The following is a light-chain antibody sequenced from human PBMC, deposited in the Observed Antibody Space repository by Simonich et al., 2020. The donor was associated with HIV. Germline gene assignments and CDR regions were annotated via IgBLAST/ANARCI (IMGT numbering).Light chain of an antibody. CDR1: PSVLYSSHNKNY. CDR3: QQYYNTPLT. CDR2: WAA. J-gene: IGKJ4*01. V-gene: IGKV4-1*01. Sequence: DIVMTQSPASLAVSLGEWATIICKSSPSVLYSSHNKNYLAWYQQKPGQPPKLLIYWAATRESGVPDRFSGSGSGTDFTLTISSLQAENVAVYYCQQYYNTPLTFGGGTKVEI.